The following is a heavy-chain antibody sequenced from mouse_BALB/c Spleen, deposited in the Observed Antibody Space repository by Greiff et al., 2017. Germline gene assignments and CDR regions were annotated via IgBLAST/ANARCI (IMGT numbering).Heavy chain of an antibody. D-gene: IGHD4-1*01. Sequence: EVKLLESGGGLVQPGGSLRLSCATSGFTFTDYYMSWVRQPPGKALEWLGFIRNKANGYTTEYSASVKGRFTISRDNSQSILYLQMNTLRAEDSATYYCARGNWDVGAMDYWGQGTSVTVSS. CDR1: GFTFTDYY. J-gene: IGHJ4*01. CDR3: ARGNWDVGAMDY. V-gene: IGHV7-3*02. CDR2: IRNKANGYTT.